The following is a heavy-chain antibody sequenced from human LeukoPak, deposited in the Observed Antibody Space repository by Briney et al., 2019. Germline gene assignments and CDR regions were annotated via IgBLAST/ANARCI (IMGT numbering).Heavy chain of an antibody. V-gene: IGHV3-30*18. D-gene: IGHD6-19*01. J-gene: IGHJ3*02. CDR2: ISYDGSNK. CDR3: AKDSAVAGLFHDAFDI. Sequence: GGSLRPSCAASGFTFSSYGMHWVRQAPGKGLEWVAVISYDGSNKYYADSVKGRFTISRDNSKNTLYLQMNSLRAEDTAVYYCAKDSAVAGLFHDAFDIWGQGTMVTVS. CDR1: GFTFSSYG.